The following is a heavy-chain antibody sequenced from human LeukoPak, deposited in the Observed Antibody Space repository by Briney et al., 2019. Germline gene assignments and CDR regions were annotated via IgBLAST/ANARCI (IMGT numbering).Heavy chain of an antibody. CDR3: ARNGGYSGYDSTNYFDY. D-gene: IGHD5-12*01. J-gene: IGHJ4*02. CDR2: ISTTGSTI. CDR1: GFIFSSYS. Sequence: GGSLRLSCAASGFIFSSYSMNWVRQAPGKGLEWVSYISTTGSTIYYADSVKGRFTISRDNAKNSLYLQMNSLRDEDTAVYYCARNGGYSGYDSTNYFDYWGQGTLVTVSS. V-gene: IGHV3-48*02.